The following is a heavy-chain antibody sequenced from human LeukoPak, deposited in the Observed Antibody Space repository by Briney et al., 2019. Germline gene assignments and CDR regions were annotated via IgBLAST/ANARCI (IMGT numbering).Heavy chain of an antibody. CDR2: INAGNGNT. J-gene: IGHJ4*02. Sequence: ASVKVSCKASGYIYTSYAIHSVGQATGQRLECMGWINAGNGNTKCAQEFQGRVTITRDTSASTAYMELTSLRSEDMAVYYCARGGGGSYYYFDYWGQGTLVTVSS. CDR1: GYIYTSYA. CDR3: ARGGGGSYYYFDY. V-gene: IGHV1-3*03. D-gene: IGHD1-26*01.